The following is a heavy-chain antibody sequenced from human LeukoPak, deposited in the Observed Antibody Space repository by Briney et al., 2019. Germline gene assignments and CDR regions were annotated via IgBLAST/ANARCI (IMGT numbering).Heavy chain of an antibody. CDR2: IYPGEFDI. CDR1: GYSFNDYW. Sequence: GASLKISCKGSGYSFNDYWIGGVRPLPGKGLEWVGLIYPGEFDIRYSPSFQGQVTISADKSISTDYLQWKSMKASDTAMYYCARHAFHNDNSDYYFAHWGQGTLVTVSS. D-gene: IGHD3-22*01. V-gene: IGHV5-51*01. J-gene: IGHJ4*02. CDR3: ARHAFHNDNSDYYFAH.